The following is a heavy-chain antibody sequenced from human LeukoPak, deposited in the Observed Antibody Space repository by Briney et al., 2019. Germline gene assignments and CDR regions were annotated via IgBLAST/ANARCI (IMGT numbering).Heavy chain of an antibody. CDR1: GGSISSYY. Sequence: KTSETLSLTCTVSGGSISSYYWSWIRQPPGKGLEWIGYIYYSGSTNYNPSLKSRVTISVDTSKNQFSLKLSSVTAADTAVYYCARAHDPYSNYPNWFDPWGQGTLVTVSS. CDR3: ARAHDPYSNYPNWFDP. J-gene: IGHJ5*02. CDR2: IYYSGST. D-gene: IGHD4-11*01. V-gene: IGHV4-59*01.